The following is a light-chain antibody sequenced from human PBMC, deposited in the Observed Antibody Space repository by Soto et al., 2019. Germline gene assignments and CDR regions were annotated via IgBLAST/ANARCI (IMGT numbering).Light chain of an antibody. V-gene: IGKV2-28*01. J-gene: IGKJ2*01. Sequence: DIVMTQSPLSLPVTPGEPASISCRSSQSLLYENGYTYFDWYVQKPGQPPQLLIYLGSNWPSGVPDRFSGSVSGTDFTLKISRVETEDVGVYYCMQALKPPYTFGQGTKLEIK. CDR2: LGS. CDR3: MQALKPPYT. CDR1: QSLLYENGYTY.